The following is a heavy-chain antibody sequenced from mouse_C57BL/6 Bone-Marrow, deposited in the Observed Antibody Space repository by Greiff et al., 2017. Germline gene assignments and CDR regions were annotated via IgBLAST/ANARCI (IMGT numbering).Heavy chain of an antibody. Sequence: QVQLQQPGAELVKPGASVKMSCTASGYTFTSYWITWVKQRPGQGLEWIGDIYPGSGSTNYNEKFQSKATLPVDTSSSTAYLQLSSLTSEDAAVYYCSRAMSYYYGSSDYAMDDWGQGTTVTVAS. CDR2: IYPGSGST. D-gene: IGHD1-1*01. J-gene: IGHJ4*01. V-gene: IGHV1-55*01. CDR3: SRAMSYYYGSSDYAMDD. CDR1: GYTFTSYW.